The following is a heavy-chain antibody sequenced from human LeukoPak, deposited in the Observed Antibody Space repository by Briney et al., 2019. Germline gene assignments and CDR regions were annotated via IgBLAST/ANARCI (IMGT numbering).Heavy chain of an antibody. V-gene: IGHV3-53*01. Sequence: GGSLRLSCAVSGFTVSINHMSWVRQAPGKGLEWVSVFYSGGDTHYADSEQGRFTISRDNSKNTLYLQMNSLRAEDTAVYYCARDSTGYWYFDLWGRGTLVSVSS. J-gene: IGHJ2*01. CDR1: GFTVSINH. CDR3: ARDSTGYWYFDL. D-gene: IGHD3-3*02. CDR2: FYSGGDT.